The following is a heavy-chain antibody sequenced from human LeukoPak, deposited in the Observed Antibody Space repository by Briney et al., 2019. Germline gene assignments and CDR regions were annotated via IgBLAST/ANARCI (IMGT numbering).Heavy chain of an antibody. CDR1: GGSISSYY. V-gene: IGHV4-59*01. D-gene: IGHD5-18*01. CDR2: IYYSGST. J-gene: IGHJ4*02. CDR3: ARDRYSYGFFDY. Sequence: SETLSLTCTVSGGSISSYYWSWIRQPPGKGLEWIGYIYYSGSTNYNPSLKSRVTISVDTSKNQFSLKLSSVTAADTAVYYCARDRYSYGFFDYWGRGTLVTVSS.